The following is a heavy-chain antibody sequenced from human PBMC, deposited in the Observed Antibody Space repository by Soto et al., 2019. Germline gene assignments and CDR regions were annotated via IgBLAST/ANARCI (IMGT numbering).Heavy chain of an antibody. CDR1: GGSISSYY. D-gene: IGHD2-2*01. CDR3: AREYCTSTSCYGVDY. CDR2: IYYSGST. J-gene: IGHJ4*02. Sequence: SETLSLTCTVSGGSISSYYWSWLRQPPGKGLEWIGYIYYSGSTNYNPSLKSRVTISVDTSKNQFSLKLSSVTAADTAVYYCAREYCTSTSCYGVDYWGQGTLVTVSS. V-gene: IGHV4-59*01.